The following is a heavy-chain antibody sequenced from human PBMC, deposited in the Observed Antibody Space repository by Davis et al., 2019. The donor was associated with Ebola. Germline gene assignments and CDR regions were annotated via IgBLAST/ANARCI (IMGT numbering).Heavy chain of an antibody. J-gene: IGHJ3*02. CDR2: IIPILGIA. CDR3: ARDRRIAAAGDDAFDI. Sequence: SVKVSCKASGGTFSSYAISWVRQAPGQGLEWMGRIIPILGIANYAQKFQGRVTITADKSTSTAYMELSSLRSEDTAVYYCARDRRIAAAGDDAFDIWGQGTMVTVSS. V-gene: IGHV1-69*04. D-gene: IGHD6-13*01. CDR1: GGTFSSYA.